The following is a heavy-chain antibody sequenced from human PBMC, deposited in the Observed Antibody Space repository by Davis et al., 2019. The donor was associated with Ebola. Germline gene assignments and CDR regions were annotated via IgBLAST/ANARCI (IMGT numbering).Heavy chain of an antibody. CDR1: GFTFSGSA. V-gene: IGHV3-33*06. D-gene: IGHD6-19*01. CDR3: AKGGSSGWFHYYYYGMDV. J-gene: IGHJ6*02. Sequence: GESLKISCAASGFTFSGSAMHWVRQAPGKGLEWVAVIWYDGSNKYYADSVKGRFTISRDNSKNTLYLQMNSLRAEDTAVYYCAKGGSSGWFHYYYYGMDVWGQGTTVTVSS. CDR2: IWYDGSNK.